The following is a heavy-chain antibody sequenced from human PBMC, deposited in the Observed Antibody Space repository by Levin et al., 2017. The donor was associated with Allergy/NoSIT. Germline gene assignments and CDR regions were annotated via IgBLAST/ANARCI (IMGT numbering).Heavy chain of an antibody. CDR2: IYSGGST. V-gene: IGHV3-53*01. Sequence: GESLKISCAASGFTVSSNYMSWVRQAPGKGLEWVSVIYSGGSTYYADSVKGRFTISRDNSKNTLYLQMNSLRAEDTAVYYCARGHYGPYYFDYWGQGTLVTVSS. D-gene: IGHD4-17*01. CDR1: GFTVSSNY. CDR3: ARGHYGPYYFDY. J-gene: IGHJ4*02.